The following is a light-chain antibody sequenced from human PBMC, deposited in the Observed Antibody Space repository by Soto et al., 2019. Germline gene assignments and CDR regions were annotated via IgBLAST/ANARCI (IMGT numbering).Light chain of an antibody. Sequence: EIVLTQSPGTLSLSPGERATLSCRASQSVSRSYLAWYQQKPGQAPRLLIYGASSRATGIPDRFSGSGSGTDFTLTISILEPEDFAVYYCLQYGSSPPLTFGQGTKVEIK. CDR3: LQYGSSPPLT. CDR1: QSVSRSY. CDR2: GAS. J-gene: IGKJ1*01. V-gene: IGKV3-20*01.